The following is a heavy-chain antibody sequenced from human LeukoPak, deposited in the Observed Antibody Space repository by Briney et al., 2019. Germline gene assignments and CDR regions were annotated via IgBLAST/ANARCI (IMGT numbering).Heavy chain of an antibody. Sequence: VGSLRLSCAASGFTFSSYSMNWVRQAPGKGLEWVSSITGSSNYIYYADSLKGRFTISRDNAKNSLYLQMNSLRAEDTAVYYCARGYCSSSTCSIDYWGQGTLVTVSS. V-gene: IGHV3-21*01. CDR1: GFTFSSYS. CDR2: ITGSSNYI. J-gene: IGHJ4*02. D-gene: IGHD2-2*01. CDR3: ARGYCSSSTCSIDY.